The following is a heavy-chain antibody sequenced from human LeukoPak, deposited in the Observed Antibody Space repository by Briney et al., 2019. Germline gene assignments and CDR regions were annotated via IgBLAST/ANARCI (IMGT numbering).Heavy chain of an antibody. J-gene: IGHJ4*02. V-gene: IGHV4-39*01. D-gene: IGHD3-10*01. CDR2: IYYSGST. CDR3: GGEPPRSARFDY. Sequence: SSETLSLTCTVSGGSISSSSYYWGWIRQPPGKGLEWIGSIYYSGSTYNNPSLKSRVAISIDTSKNQFSLKLNSVTAADTAIYYCGGEPPRSARFDYWGQGILVTVSS. CDR1: GGSISSSSYY.